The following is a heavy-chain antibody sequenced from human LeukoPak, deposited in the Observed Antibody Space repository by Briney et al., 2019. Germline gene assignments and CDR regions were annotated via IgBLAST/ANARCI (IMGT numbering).Heavy chain of an antibody. V-gene: IGHV3-48*01. D-gene: IGHD3-10*01. CDR3: ARGLGSGRHAFDI. CDR1: GFTFSSYS. CDR2: ISSSSSTI. J-gene: IGHJ3*02. Sequence: GGSLRLACAASGFTFSSYSMNWVRQAPGEGLEWVSYISSSSSTIYYAVSVKGRFTISRDNAKTSLYLQKNSLRAEDTAVYYCARGLGSGRHAFDIWGQGTMVTVSS.